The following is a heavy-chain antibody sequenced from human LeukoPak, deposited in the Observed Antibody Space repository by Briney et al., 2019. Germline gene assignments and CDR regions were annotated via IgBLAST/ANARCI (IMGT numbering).Heavy chain of an antibody. CDR2: ISAYNGNT. CDR3: ATAVAGATYDFDY. V-gene: IGHV1-18*01. CDR1: GYTFTSYG. Sequence: ASVKVSCKASGYTFTSYGISWVRQAPGQGLEWMGWISAYNGNTNYAQKLQGRVTMTEDTSTDTAYMGLSSLRSEDTAVYYCATAVAGATYDFDYWGQGTLVTVSS. D-gene: IGHD1-14*01. J-gene: IGHJ4*02.